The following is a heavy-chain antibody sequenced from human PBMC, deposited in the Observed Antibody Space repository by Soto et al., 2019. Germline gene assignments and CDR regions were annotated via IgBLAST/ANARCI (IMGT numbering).Heavy chain of an antibody. D-gene: IGHD3-10*01. CDR1: GFTFSDYL. J-gene: IGHJ4*02. Sequence: GGSLRLSCAASGFTFSDYLMHWVRQAPGKGLEWVAAISYDGINDYYADSVKGRFTISRDNFKRTLFLQMNSLRVEDTAVFYCAKGSAGHYNSGTLLDWGQGTVVTVSS. CDR3: AKGSAGHYNSGTLLD. V-gene: IGHV3-30-3*01. CDR2: ISYDGIND.